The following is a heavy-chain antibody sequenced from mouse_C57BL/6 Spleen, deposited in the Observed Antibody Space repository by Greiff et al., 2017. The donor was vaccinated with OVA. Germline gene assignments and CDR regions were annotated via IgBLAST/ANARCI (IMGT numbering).Heavy chain of an antibody. CDR1: GFTFSDYG. V-gene: IGHV5-17*01. CDR2: ISSGSSTI. Sequence: EVMLVESGGGLVKPGGSLKLSCAASGFTFSDYGMHWVRQAPEKGLEWVAYISSGSSTIYYADPVKGRFTISRDNAKNTLFLQMTSLRSEDTAMYYCARPGVSYYYAMDYWGQGTSVTVSS. CDR3: ARPGVSYYYAMDY. D-gene: IGHD3-1*01. J-gene: IGHJ4*01.